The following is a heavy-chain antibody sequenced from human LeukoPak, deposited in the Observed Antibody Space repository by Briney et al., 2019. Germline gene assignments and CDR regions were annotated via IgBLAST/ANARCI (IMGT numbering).Heavy chain of an antibody. CDR3: ARDEADYGDPPVYYFDY. CDR1: GFTFSNYG. CDR2: FSSSSSYI. Sequence: GRSLRLSCEPSGFTFSNYGIHWVRQAPGKGREWVSSFSSSSSYIYYVDSVKGRFTISRDNAKNSLYLQMNSLRAEDTAVYYCARDEADYGDPPVYYFDYWGQGTLVTVSS. J-gene: IGHJ4*02. D-gene: IGHD4-17*01. V-gene: IGHV3-21*01.